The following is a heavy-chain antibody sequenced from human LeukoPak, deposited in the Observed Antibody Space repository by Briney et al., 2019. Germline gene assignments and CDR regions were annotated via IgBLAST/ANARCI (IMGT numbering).Heavy chain of an antibody. V-gene: IGHV3-30*02. CDR1: GFTFSSYG. Sequence: PGGSLRLSCAASGFTFSSYGMHWVRQAPGKGLEWVAFIRYDGSNKYYADSVKGRFTISRDNSKNTLYLQMNSLRAEDTAVYYCATRDETYYDYVWGSYRIDYWGQGTLVTVSS. CDR3: ATRDETYYDYVWGSYRIDY. D-gene: IGHD3-16*02. J-gene: IGHJ4*02. CDR2: IRYDGSNK.